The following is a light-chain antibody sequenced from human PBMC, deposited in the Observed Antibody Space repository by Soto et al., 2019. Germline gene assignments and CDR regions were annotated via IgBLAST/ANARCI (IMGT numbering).Light chain of an antibody. CDR2: GAS. Sequence: EIVMTQSPATLSVSPGERATLSCRASQSVNSNLAWYQQKPGQAPRLLISGASTRPTGIPARFSGSGSETEFTLTTISLQSEDFAVYYCQQYNNWWTFGQGTKVE. CDR1: QSVNSN. CDR3: QQYNNWWT. V-gene: IGKV3-15*01. J-gene: IGKJ1*01.